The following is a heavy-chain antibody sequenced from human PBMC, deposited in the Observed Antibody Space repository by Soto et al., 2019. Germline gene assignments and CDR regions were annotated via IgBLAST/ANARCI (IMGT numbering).Heavy chain of an antibody. J-gene: IGHJ6*02. CDR1: GFTFSSYG. Sequence: LRLSCAASGFTFSSYGMHCVRQAPGKGLEWVAVIWYDGSNKYYADSVKGRFTISRDNSKNTLYLQMNSLRAEDTAVYYCARESTIFGVVTKKPHGMDVWGQGTTVTVSS. CDR3: ARESTIFGVVTKKPHGMDV. V-gene: IGHV3-33*01. CDR2: IWYDGSNK. D-gene: IGHD3-3*01.